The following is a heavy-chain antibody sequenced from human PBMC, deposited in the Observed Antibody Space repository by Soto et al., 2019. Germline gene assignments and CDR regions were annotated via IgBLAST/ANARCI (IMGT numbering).Heavy chain of an antibody. V-gene: IGHV1-69*01. Sequence: QVQLVQSGAEVKKPGSSVTVSCKASGGTLSSYAIGWVRQAPGRGLEWMGEIIPIFGTANYPQQCPGRVTIPADESTSTAYMELSSLRAEDTAVYDCAKLGYGSGGSGYGGYWFDPWGQGTLVTVAS. J-gene: IGHJ5*02. CDR1: GGTLSSYA. CDR2: IIPIFGTA. D-gene: IGHD2-15*01. CDR3: AKLGYGSGGSGYGGYWFDP.